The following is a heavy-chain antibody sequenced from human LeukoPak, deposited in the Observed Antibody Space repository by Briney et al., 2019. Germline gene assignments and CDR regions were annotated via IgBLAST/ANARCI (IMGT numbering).Heavy chain of an antibody. V-gene: IGHV4-59*01. Sequence: PSETLSLTCTVSGDSISSYYWSWIRQPPGKGLEWIGYIHYSGSTNYNPSLKSRVTISIDTSKKHFSLRLTSVTAADTAVYYCARGGGGIAATAWGQGTMVTASS. CDR1: GDSISSYY. CDR2: IHYSGST. CDR3: ARGGGGIAATA. D-gene: IGHD6-25*01. J-gene: IGHJ3*01.